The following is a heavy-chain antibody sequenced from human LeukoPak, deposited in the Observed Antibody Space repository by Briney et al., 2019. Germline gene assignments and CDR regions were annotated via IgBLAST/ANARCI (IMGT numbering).Heavy chain of an antibody. J-gene: IGHJ4*02. CDR3: ARGHSSGWHPFDY. D-gene: IGHD6-19*01. CDR1: GFTFDKAW. CDR2: IKLRTDGETT. V-gene: IGHV3-15*01. Sequence: AGGSLRLSCAASGFTFDKAWMSWVRQAPGKGLEWVGRIKLRTDGETTDFGAFVRGRFIISRDDSKNTLYLQMNSLRAEDTAVYFCARGHSSGWHPFDYWGQGTLVTVSS.